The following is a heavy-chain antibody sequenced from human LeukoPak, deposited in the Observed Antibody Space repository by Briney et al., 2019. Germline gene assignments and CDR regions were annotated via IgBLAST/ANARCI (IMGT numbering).Heavy chain of an antibody. V-gene: IGHV4-38-2*01. D-gene: IGHD2-2*01. CDR3: ARRDQRNWFDP. CDR2: IYHSGST. J-gene: IGHJ5*02. Sequence: PSETLSLTCAVSGYSISSGYYWGWLRQPPGKGLEWIGNIYHSGSTYYNPSLKSRVTISLDMSKNQFSLKLSSVTAADTAMYYCARRDQRNWFDPWGQGTLVTVSS. CDR1: GYSISSGYY.